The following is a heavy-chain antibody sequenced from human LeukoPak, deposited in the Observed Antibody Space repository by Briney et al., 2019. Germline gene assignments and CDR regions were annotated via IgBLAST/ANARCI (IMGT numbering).Heavy chain of an antibody. V-gene: IGHV1-8*02. Sequence: ASVKVSCKASGGTFSSYAISWVRQATGQGLEWMGWMNPNSGNTGYAQKFQGRVTMTRNTSISTAYMELSSLRSEDTAVYYCASSYDSSGYYPDYWGQGTLVTVSS. CDR3: ASSYDSSGYYPDY. J-gene: IGHJ4*02. CDR1: GGTFSSYA. CDR2: MNPNSGNT. D-gene: IGHD3-22*01.